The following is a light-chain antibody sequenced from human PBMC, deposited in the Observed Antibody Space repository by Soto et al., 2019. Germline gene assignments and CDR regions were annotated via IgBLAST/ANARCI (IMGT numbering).Light chain of an antibody. CDR3: QQYHNWPIT. CDR2: DAS. J-gene: IGKJ5*01. V-gene: IGKV3-15*01. Sequence: EIVMTQFPSTLSVSPGERATLSCRASQSVSSSYLAWYQQKPGQAPRILMYDASTRATGISARFSGSGSGTEFTLTISSLQSEDFAVYYCQQYHNWPITFGQGTRLEIK. CDR1: QSVSSSY.